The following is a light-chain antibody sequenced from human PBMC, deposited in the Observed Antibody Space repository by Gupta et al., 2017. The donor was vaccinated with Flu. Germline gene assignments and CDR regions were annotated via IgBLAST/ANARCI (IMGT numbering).Light chain of an antibody. CDR2: EVS. J-gene: IGLJ2*01. CDR3: SSYTSSITWV. CDR1: SSDVGGYNH. Sequence: QSALTQPASVSGSPGQSITISCTGTSSDVGGYNHVSWYQQHPGKAPKLMIYEVSNRPSGVSNRFSGSKSGNTASLTISGLQAEDEADYYCSSYTSSITWVFGGGTKLTVL. V-gene: IGLV2-14*01.